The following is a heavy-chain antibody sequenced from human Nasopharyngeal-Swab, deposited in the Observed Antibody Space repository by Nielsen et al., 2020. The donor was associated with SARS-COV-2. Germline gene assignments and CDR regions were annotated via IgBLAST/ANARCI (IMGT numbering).Heavy chain of an antibody. CDR2: IYSGGST. J-gene: IGHJ4*02. Sequence: VRQAPGKGLEWVSVIYSGGSTYYADSVKGRFTISRHNSKNTLYLQMNSLRAEDTAVYYCASTEGDYFDYWGQGTLVTVSS. CDR3: ASTEGDYFDY. V-gene: IGHV3-53*04.